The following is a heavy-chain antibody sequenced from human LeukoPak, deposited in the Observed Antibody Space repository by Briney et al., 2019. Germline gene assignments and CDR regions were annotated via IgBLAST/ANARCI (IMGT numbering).Heavy chain of an antibody. CDR3: ARLYYDSSGPQD. V-gene: IGHV4-59*08. D-gene: IGHD3-3*01. J-gene: IGHJ4*02. CDR1: GGSISSYY. CDR2: IYCSGST. Sequence: SETLSLICTVSGGSISSYYWRWIRQPPGKGLEWIGYIYCSGSTNYNPSLKSRVTISVDTSKNQFSLKLSSVTAADTAVYHCARLYYDSSGPQDWGQGTLVTVSS.